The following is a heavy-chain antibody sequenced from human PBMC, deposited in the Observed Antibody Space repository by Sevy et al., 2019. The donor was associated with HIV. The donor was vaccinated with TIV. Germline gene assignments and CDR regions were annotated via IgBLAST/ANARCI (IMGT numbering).Heavy chain of an antibody. J-gene: IGHJ4*02. CDR1: GFTFTNTW. V-gene: IGHV3-15*01. CDR3: TTGDPYNRYGYMRPYFFDY. CDR2: IKSKTDGGTG. D-gene: IGHD5-18*01. Sequence: GGSLRLSCAASGFTFTNTWMSWVRQAPGKGLEWVGRIKSKTDGGTGDYAAPVKGRFSISRDDSKNTLYLQMNSLKTEDTDMYYCTTGDPYNRYGYMRPYFFDYWGQGTLVTVSS.